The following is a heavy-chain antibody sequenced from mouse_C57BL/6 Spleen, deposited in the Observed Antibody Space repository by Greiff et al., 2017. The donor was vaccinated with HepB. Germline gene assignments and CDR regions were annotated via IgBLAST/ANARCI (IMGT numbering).Heavy chain of an antibody. V-gene: IGHV1-82*01. CDR1: GYAFSSSW. J-gene: IGHJ1*03. Sequence: VQVVESGPELVKPGASVKISCKASGYAFSSSWMNWVKQRPGKGLEWIGRIYPGDGDTNYNGKFKGKATLTADKSSSTAYMQLSSLTSEDSAVYFCARGTYYYGSSYLARFDVWGTGTTVTVSS. D-gene: IGHD1-1*01. CDR2: IYPGDGDT. CDR3: ARGTYYYGSSYLARFDV.